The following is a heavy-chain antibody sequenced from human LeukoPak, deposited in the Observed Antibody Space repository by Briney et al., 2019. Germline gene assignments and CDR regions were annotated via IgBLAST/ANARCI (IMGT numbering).Heavy chain of an antibody. CDR1: GYSFTTYW. J-gene: IGHJ1*01. Sequence: GESLKISCKGSGYSFTTYWIGWVRQMPGKGLEWMGIIYPGDSDTRYSPSFQGQVTISADKSISTAYLQWSSLKASDTAMYYCARQSAYSSGWYEVQHWGQGTLVTVSS. V-gene: IGHV5-51*01. CDR2: IYPGDSDT. CDR3: ARQSAYSSGWYEVQH. D-gene: IGHD6-19*01.